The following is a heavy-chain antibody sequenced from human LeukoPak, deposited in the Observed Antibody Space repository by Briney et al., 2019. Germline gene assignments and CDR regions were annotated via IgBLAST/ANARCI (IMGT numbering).Heavy chain of an antibody. CDR1: GFTFSSYA. CDR3: ARPKLRYYYDSSGYYQGWDY. D-gene: IGHD3-22*01. CDR2: ISYDGSNK. Sequence: GGSLRLSCAASGFTFSSYAMHWVRQAPGKGLEWVAVISYDGSNKYYADSVKGRFTISRDNSKNTLYLQMNSLRAEDTAVYYCARPKLRYYYDSSGYYQGWDYWGQGTLVTVSS. V-gene: IGHV3-30-3*01. J-gene: IGHJ4*02.